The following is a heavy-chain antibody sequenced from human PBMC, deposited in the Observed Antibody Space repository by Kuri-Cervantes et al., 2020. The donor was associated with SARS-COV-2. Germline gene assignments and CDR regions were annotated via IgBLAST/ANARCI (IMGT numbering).Heavy chain of an antibody. CDR1: GFTFSSYA. CDR2: ISGSGGST. V-gene: IGHV3-23*01. Sequence: GESLKISCAASGFTFSSYAMSWVRQAPGKGLEWVSAISGSGGSTYYADSVKGRFTISRDNSKNTLYLQMNSLRAEDTAVYYCAKDLCGGDCPPLDYWGQGTLVTVSS. D-gene: IGHD2-21*01. CDR3: AKDLCGGDCPPLDY. J-gene: IGHJ4*02.